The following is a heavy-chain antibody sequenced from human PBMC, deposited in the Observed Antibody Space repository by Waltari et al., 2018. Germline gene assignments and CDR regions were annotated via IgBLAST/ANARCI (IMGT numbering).Heavy chain of an antibody. CDR2: VYYSGST. Sequence: QLQLQESGPGLVKPSETLSLTCTVSGASISSSSYYWGWIRQPPGKGLESIGSVYYSGSTYYSPSLKSRLTISLDTSKNQFSRKLIAVTAADTAVYYCARLPELWEPYDYWGQGTPVTVSS. CDR1: GASISSSSYY. V-gene: IGHV4-39*01. D-gene: IGHD1-26*01. CDR3: ARLPELWEPYDY. J-gene: IGHJ4*02.